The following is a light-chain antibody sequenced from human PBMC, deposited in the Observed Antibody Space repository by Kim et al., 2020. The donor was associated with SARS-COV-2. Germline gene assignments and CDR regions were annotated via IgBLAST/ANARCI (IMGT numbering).Light chain of an antibody. Sequence: PGGTVTLTCASSTGAVTSDSYPNWFQQKPGQSPRALIYNTNNRRAWTPARFSGSLLGGKAALTLSGVQPEDEADYYCVLSLAGGWVFGGGAQLTVL. V-gene: IGLV7-43*01. CDR2: NTN. CDR1: TGAVTSDSY. CDR3: VLSLAGGWV. J-gene: IGLJ3*02.